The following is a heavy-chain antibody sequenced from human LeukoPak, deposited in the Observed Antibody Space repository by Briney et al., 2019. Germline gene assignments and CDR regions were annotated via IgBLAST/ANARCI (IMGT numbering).Heavy chain of an antibody. Sequence: PGGSLRLPCAASGFTFSSSWMTWVRQAPGKGLEWVANIKQDGSEKNYVDSVKGRFTISRDNAKNSLYLQMNSLRAEDTAVYYCASPKMVSGRYWRAFDIWGHGTMVTVSS. J-gene: IGHJ3*02. CDR2: IKQDGSEK. D-gene: IGHD1-26*01. V-gene: IGHV3-7*01. CDR1: GFTFSSSW. CDR3: ASPKMVSGRYWRAFDI.